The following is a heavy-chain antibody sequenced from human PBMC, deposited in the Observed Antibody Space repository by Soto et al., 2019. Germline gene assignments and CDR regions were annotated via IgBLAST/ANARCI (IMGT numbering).Heavy chain of an antibody. CDR1: WRTFTRYA. CDR3: ARERFRGVYYYDSSGYH. Sequence: GAAVKAACKVSWRTFTRYAISWVRQDPGHGLAGMGGIIPIVGTAYYAQKLQGRGTITATEYTRTPYLELSSLRYEATPLYYCARERFRGVYYYDSSGYHWGQGALGTVSA. CDR2: IIPIVGTA. V-gene: IGHV1-69*13. J-gene: IGHJ4*02. D-gene: IGHD3-22*01.